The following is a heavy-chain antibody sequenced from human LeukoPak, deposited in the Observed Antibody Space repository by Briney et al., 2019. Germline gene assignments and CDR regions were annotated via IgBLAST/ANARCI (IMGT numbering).Heavy chain of an antibody. CDR3: ARDGGDWQYYYYMDV. V-gene: IGHV4-61*02. D-gene: IGHD2-21*01. CDR1: GGSISSGSYY. CDR2: IYTSGST. Sequence: PSQTLSLTCTVSGGSISSGSYYRSWIWQPAGKGLEWIGRIYTSGSTNYNPSLKSRVTISVDTSKNQFSLKLSSVTAADTAVYYCARDGGDWQYYYYMDVWGKGTTVTVSS. J-gene: IGHJ6*03.